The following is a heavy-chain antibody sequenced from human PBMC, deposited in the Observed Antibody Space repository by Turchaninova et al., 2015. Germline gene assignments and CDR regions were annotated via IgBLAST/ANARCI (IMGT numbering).Heavy chain of an antibody. V-gene: IGHV4-39*07. CDR3: ARDRDIRWFYY. CDR2: FDYSGRP. CDR1: GDSIDSICHY. Sequence: QLQLQESGPGLVKPSETLSLTCSVSGDSIDSICHYWVGIRQPPGKGLGWIGSFDYSGRPYYNPSLKVRGTISVDTSKKQSSLKVTSVTAADTVVYYGARDRDIRWFYYWGQGILVTVSS. D-gene: IGHD5-24*01. J-gene: IGHJ4*02.